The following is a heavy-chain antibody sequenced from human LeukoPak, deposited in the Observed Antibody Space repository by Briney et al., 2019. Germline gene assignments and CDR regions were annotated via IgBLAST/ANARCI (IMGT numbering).Heavy chain of an antibody. V-gene: IGHV3-23*01. CDR3: AKPYMVRGVIQRFDP. Sequence: GGSLRLSCAASGFTFSSYAMSWVRQAPGKGLEWVSAISGSGGSTYYADSVKGRFTISRDNSKNTLYLQMNSLRAEDTAVYYCAKPYMVRGVIQRFDPWGQGTRVTASS. CDR1: GFTFSSYA. CDR2: ISGSGGST. J-gene: IGHJ5*02. D-gene: IGHD3-10*01.